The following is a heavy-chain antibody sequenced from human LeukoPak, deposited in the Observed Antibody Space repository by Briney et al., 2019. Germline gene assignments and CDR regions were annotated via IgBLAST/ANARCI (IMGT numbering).Heavy chain of an antibody. CDR3: ARAPGGFHGDYSPIAY. CDR2: TSDDGSTK. CDR1: GLTFSSYA. J-gene: IGHJ4*02. Sequence: GGSLRLSCTASGLTFSSYAMHWVRQAPGKGLQWLALTSDDGSTKYYADSVKGRFTISRDNSQNTLFLQMNSLRAEETAMYYCARAPGGFHGDYSPIAYWGQGTLVTVSS. V-gene: IGHV3-30-3*01. D-gene: IGHD4-17*01.